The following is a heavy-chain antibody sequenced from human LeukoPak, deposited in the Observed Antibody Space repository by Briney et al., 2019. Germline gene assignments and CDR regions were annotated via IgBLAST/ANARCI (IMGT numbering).Heavy chain of an antibody. D-gene: IGHD3-10*01. V-gene: IGHV4-39*07. J-gene: IGHJ4*02. CDR1: GGSIRSSYYY. CDR2: IYDSGST. Sequence: SETLSLTCTVSGGSIRSSYYYWGWIRQPPGKGLEWIGSIYDSGSTYYNPSLKSRVTISVDTSKNQFSLKLSSVTAADTAVYYCASNYYYGSGSYQATFDYWGQGTLVTVSS. CDR3: ASNYYYGSGSYQATFDY.